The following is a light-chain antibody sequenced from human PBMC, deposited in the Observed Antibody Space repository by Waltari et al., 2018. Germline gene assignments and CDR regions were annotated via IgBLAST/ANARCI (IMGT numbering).Light chain of an antibody. CDR1: QSVSTN. CDR3: QQYSNWPPIT. CDR2: GAA. J-gene: IGKJ5*01. V-gene: IGKV3-15*01. Sequence: ETVMTQSPATLSVSPGERATLSCRASQSVSTNLAWYQQKPGQAPRLLIYGAATRATGIPARFSGTGSGTEFTLTIDSLQSEDFAVYYCQQYSNWPPITFGQGTRLEI.